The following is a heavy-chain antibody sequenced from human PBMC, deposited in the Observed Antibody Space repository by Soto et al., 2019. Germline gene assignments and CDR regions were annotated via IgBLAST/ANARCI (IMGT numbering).Heavy chain of an antibody. D-gene: IGHD3-10*01. CDR3: ARDWNRVRGVIITGFDY. Sequence: ASVKVSCKASGYTFTSYGISWVRQAPGQGLEWMGWISAYNGNTNYAQKLQGRVTMTTDTSTSTAYMELRSLRSDDTAVYYCARDWNRVRGVIITGFDYWGQGTLVTVSS. CDR1: GYTFTSYG. J-gene: IGHJ4*02. V-gene: IGHV1-18*01. CDR2: ISAYNGNT.